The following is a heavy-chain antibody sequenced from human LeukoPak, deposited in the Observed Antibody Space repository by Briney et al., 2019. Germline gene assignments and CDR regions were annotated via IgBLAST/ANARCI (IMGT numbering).Heavy chain of an antibody. CDR2: IKQDGSEK. V-gene: IGHV3-7*01. Sequence: GGSLRLSCAASGFTFSDYWMSWVRQAPGKGLEWVAIIKQDGSEKYYVDSVKGRFTISRDNAKNSLYLQMNSLRADDTAVYYCARSTVITWRLFDYWGQGALVTVSS. J-gene: IGHJ4*02. CDR1: GFTFSDYW. CDR3: ARSTVITWRLFDY. D-gene: IGHD4-17*01.